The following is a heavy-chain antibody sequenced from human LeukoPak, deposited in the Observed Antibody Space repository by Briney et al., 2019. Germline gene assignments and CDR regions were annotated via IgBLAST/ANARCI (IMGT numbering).Heavy chain of an antibody. D-gene: IGHD3-10*01. CDR3: AKDRRHLLWFGVSPGH. Sequence: PGGSLRLSCAASGFSFVAYSMSWVRQSPGKGLEWVSGVSRSDEDTYYADSVKGRFIISRDNSNNTLYLQMNSLRVDDTAVYYCAKDRRHLLWFGVSPGHWGQGVLVTVSS. J-gene: IGHJ4*02. CDR2: VSRSDEDT. CDR1: GFSFVAYS. V-gene: IGHV3-23*01.